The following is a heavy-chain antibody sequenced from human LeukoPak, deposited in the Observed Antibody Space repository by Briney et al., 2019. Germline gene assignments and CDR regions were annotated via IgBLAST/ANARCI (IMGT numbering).Heavy chain of an antibody. Sequence: ASLTVSYTASGYSFTYHYLHWLRQTPGQGLEWMAWIHPKTRVTNYANRFQGKIPLTRDPSISPLYMELNSLTSVDPTVSYCARDHNWGPDYWGQGTLVSVSS. CDR1: GYSFTYHY. CDR2: IHPKTRVT. CDR3: ARDHNWGPDY. D-gene: IGHD7-27*01. V-gene: IGHV1-2*07. J-gene: IGHJ4*02.